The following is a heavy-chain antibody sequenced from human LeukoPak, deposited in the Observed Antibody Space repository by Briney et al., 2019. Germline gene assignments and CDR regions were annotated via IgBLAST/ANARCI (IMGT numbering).Heavy chain of an antibody. D-gene: IGHD3-9*01. J-gene: IGHJ4*02. CDR1: GYTFTSYY. Sequence: ASVKVSCKASGYTFTSYYMHWVRQAPGQGLEWMGVINPSGGSTSYAQKFQGRVTITADKSTSTAYMELSSLRSEDTAVYYCAIEYRLLTPREDLRYFDWLSSLDYWGQGTLVTVSS. CDR3: AIEYRLLTPREDLRYFDWLSSLDY. V-gene: IGHV1-46*01. CDR2: INPSGGST.